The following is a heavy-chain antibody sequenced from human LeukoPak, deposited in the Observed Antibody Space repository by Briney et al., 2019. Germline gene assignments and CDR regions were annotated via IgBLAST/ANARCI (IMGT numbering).Heavy chain of an antibody. V-gene: IGHV4-39*01. Sequence: PSETLSLTCTVSGGSISSSSYYWGWIRQPPGKGLEWIGSIYYTGSAHYNPSLKSRVTISIDTSRDQFSLKLSSVTAADTAVYYCTSLRNGWELTDWGQGTLVTVSS. CDR3: TSLRNGWELTD. D-gene: IGHD4-23*01. CDR2: IYYTGSA. CDR1: GGSISSSSYY. J-gene: IGHJ4*02.